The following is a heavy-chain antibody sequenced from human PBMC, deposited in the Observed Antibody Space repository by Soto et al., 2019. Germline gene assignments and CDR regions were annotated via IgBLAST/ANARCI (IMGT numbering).Heavy chain of an antibody. J-gene: IGHJ4*02. CDR3: GRIGSYYYFDQ. CDR2: GYYSGTT. Sequence: SETLSLTCVVSCYSITSGYYWGWVRQPPGKGLEWIGTGYYSGTTYYNPSLESRVTISVDTSKNQFSLNVNSVTAADTAVYYCGRIGSYYYFDQWGQGTLVTVSS. D-gene: IGHD3-10*01. V-gene: IGHV4-38-2*01. CDR1: CYSITSGYY.